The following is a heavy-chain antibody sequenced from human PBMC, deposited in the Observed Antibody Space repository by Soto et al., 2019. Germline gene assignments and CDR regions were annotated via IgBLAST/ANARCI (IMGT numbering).Heavy chain of an antibody. CDR2: IKSKTDGGTT. D-gene: IGHD3-22*01. CDR3: TTLWYYYDSSLPFPFDY. V-gene: IGHV3-15*07. Sequence: GGSLRLSCAASGFTFSNAWMNWVRQAPGKGLEWVGRIKSKTDGGTTDYAAPVKGRFTISRDDSKNTLYLQMNSLKTEDTAVYYCTTLWYYYDSSLPFPFDYWGQGTLVTVSS. J-gene: IGHJ4*02. CDR1: GFTFSNAW.